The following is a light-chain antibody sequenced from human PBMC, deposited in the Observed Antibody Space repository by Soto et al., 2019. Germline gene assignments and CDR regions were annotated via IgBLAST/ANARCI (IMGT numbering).Light chain of an antibody. J-gene: IGLJ2*01. CDR1: SGHSSYA. V-gene: IGLV4-69*01. CDR3: QTWGAGIQV. Sequence: QSVLTQSPSASASLGASVKLTCIVTSGHSSYAVAWYQQQPEKGPRYLMKLNSDGSHTKGDGIPDRFSGSSSGTERYLTISSLQSEDEADYYCQTWGAGIQVFGGGTKVTVL. CDR2: LNSDGSH.